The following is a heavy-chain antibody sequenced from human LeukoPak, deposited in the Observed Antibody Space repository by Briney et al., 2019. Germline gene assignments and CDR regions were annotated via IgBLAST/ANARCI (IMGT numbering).Heavy chain of an antibody. Sequence: SETLSLTCTVSGGSISSYYWSWIRQPPGKGLEWIGYIYYSGSTNYNPSLKSRVPISVDTSKNQFSLKLSSVTAADTAVYYCARDQLYYDILTGYYPMHYYGMDVWGQGTTVTVSS. V-gene: IGHV4-59*01. CDR3: ARDQLYYDILTGYYPMHYYGMDV. D-gene: IGHD3-9*01. J-gene: IGHJ6*02. CDR1: GGSISSYY. CDR2: IYYSGST.